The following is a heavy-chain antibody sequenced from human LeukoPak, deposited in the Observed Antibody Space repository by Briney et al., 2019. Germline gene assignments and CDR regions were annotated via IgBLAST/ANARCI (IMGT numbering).Heavy chain of an antibody. J-gene: IGHJ6*03. V-gene: IGHV3-11*01. CDR3: AKDPALGYCSSTSCHNYMDV. D-gene: IGHD2-2*01. Sequence: GGSLRLSCAASGFTFSDYYMSWIRQAPGKGLEWVSYISTSGNTIYYADSVKGRFTISRDNFKNTLYLQMNSLRAEDTAVYYCAKDPALGYCSSTSCHNYMDVWGKGTTVTVSS. CDR2: ISTSGNTI. CDR1: GFTFSDYY.